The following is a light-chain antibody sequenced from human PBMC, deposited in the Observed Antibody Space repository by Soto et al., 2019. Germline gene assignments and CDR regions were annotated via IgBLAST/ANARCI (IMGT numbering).Light chain of an antibody. Sequence: EIVLTQSPATLYLSPGERATLSCRASQSITNLFTWYQQKTGQAPWLLIYDASIRPTVIPARFSGSGSGTDLTLTISRLEPADFSFYYCQQPSNWLTFGGGTKLEIK. CDR1: QSITNL. J-gene: IGKJ4*01. CDR3: QQPSNWLT. V-gene: IGKV3-11*01. CDR2: DAS.